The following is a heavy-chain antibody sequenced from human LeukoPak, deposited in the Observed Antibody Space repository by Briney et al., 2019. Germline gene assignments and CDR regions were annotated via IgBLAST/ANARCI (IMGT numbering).Heavy chain of an antibody. D-gene: IGHD4-23*01. CDR3: ARDSGGPSDY. J-gene: IGHJ4*02. Sequence: SETLSLTCTVSGDSISSYYWSWIRQPPGKGLQWIGYIYYSGSTNYNPSLKSRVTISVDTSKNQFSLNLSSVTAADTDVYYCARDSGGPSDYWGQGTLVTVSS. V-gene: IGHV4-59*01. CDR2: IYYSGST. CDR1: GDSISSYY.